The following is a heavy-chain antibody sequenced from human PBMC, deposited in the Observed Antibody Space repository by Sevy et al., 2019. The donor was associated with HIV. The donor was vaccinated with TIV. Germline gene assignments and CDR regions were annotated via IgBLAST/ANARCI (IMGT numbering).Heavy chain of an antibody. CDR1: GFTFSVYS. V-gene: IGHV3-48*04. CDR2: IGGSGSTI. CDR3: ASDVYYSDGSGYDFEH. Sequence: GGSLRLSCAASGFTFSVYSMNWVRQAPGKGLEWLSYIGGSGSTIAYADSVKGRFTISRANAWSSLFLQMNSLRPEDTAVYYCASDVYYSDGSGYDFEHWGHGTLVTVSS. D-gene: IGHD3-22*01. J-gene: IGHJ4*01.